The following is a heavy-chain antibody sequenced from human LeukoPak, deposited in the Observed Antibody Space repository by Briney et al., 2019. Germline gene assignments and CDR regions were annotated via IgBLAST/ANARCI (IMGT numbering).Heavy chain of an antibody. CDR3: TRYIAAVGKVN. J-gene: IGHJ4*02. Sequence: GGSLRLSCAASGFTFSGSAMHWVRQASGKGLEWVGRIRSKANSYATAYAASVKGRFTISRDDSKNTAYLQMNSLKTEDTAVYYCTRYIAAVGKVNWGQGTLVTVSS. CDR2: IRSKANSYAT. CDR1: GFTFSGSA. D-gene: IGHD6-13*01. V-gene: IGHV3-73*01.